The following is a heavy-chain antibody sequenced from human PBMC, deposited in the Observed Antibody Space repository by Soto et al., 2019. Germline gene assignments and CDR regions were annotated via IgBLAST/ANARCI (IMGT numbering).Heavy chain of an antibody. Sequence: SETLSLTCTVSGGSISSGGYYWSWSRQHPGEGLEWIGYIYYSGSTYYSPSLESRVTVSVDTSKNQFSLKLSSVTAADTAMYYCARGNDYRKYYSYMDVWGKRTTVTVSS. CDR1: GGSISSGGYY. J-gene: IGHJ6*03. V-gene: IGHV4-31*03. CDR2: IYYSGST. D-gene: IGHD4-4*01. CDR3: ARGNDYRKYYSYMDV.